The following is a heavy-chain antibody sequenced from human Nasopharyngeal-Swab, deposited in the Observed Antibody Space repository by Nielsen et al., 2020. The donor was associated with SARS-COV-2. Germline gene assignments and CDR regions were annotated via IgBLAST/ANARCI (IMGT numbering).Heavy chain of an antibody. CDR1: GGSISSSSYY. V-gene: IGHV4-39*01. CDR3: ARRDGSWSGYYTDY. D-gene: IGHD3-3*01. J-gene: IGHJ4*02. CDR2: IYYSGST. Sequence: SETLSLTCTVSGGSISSSSYYWGWIRQPPGKGLEWIGSIYYSGSTYYNPSLESRVTISVDTSKNQFSLKLSSVTAADTAVYYCARRDGSWSGYYTDYWGQGTLVTVSS.